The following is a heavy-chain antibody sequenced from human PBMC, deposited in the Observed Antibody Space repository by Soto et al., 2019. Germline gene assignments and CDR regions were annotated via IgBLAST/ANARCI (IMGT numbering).Heavy chain of an antibody. CDR1: GFSLTTSGVG. D-gene: IGHD4-17*01. Sequence: QITLKESGPTLVKPTQTLTLTCTFSGFSLTTSGVGVGWIRQPPGKALEWLALIYWDDDKRYSPSLKSRLTITKDTSXNQVVLXXXXXXXXXTATXFCAHXTTTVTWWFDPWGQGTLVTVSS. CDR2: IYWDDDK. J-gene: IGHJ5*02. CDR3: AHXTTTVTWWFDP. V-gene: IGHV2-5*02.